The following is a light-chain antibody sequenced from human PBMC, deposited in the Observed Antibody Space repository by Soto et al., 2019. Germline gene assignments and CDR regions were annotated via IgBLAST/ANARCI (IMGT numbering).Light chain of an antibody. CDR1: RSDVGGSNY. J-gene: IGLJ1*01. CDR3: SAYRGSTSPYV. V-gene: IGLV2-14*01. CDR2: DVS. Sequence: SVLTQPASVSGSPGQSIAMSCTGTRSDVGGSNYVSWYQQHPGQAPRLMIYDVSTLSPGVSDRFSGSKSGNTASLTISGLQAEDEADYYCSAYRGSTSPYVFGTGTKVTVL.